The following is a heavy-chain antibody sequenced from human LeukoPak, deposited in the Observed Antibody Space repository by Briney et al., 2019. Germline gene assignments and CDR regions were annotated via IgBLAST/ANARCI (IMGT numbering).Heavy chain of an antibody. V-gene: IGHV4-4*07. CDR2: IYTSGST. J-gene: IGHJ5*02. CDR1: GGSISSHY. D-gene: IGHD2-2*01. CDR3: ARDIVVVPAAMEMGGWFDP. Sequence: SETLSLTCTVSGGSISSHYWSWIRQPAGKGLEWIGRIYTSGSTNYNPSLKSRVTMSVDTSKNQFSLKLSSVTAADTAVYYCARDIVVVPAAMEMGGWFDPWGQGTLVTVSS.